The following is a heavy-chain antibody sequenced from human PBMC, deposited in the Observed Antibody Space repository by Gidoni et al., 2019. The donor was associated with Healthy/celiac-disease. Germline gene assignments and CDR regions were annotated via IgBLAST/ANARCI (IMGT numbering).Heavy chain of an antibody. D-gene: IGHD1-26*01. V-gene: IGHV3-9*01. Sequence: EVQLVESGGGLVQPGRSLRLSCAASGFTFDDYAMHGVRQAPGKGLEWVAGISGNSGSICYADSVKGRFTISRDNAKNSLYLQMNSLRAEDTALYYCAKDRSWTLEGFDIWGQGTMVTVSS. J-gene: IGHJ3*02. CDR1: GFTFDDYA. CDR3: AKDRSWTLEGFDI. CDR2: ISGNSGSI.